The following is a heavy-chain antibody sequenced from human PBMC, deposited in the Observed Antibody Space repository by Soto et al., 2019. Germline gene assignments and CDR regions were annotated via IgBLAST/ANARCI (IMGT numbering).Heavy chain of an antibody. V-gene: IGHV3-15*01. D-gene: IGHD2-15*01. J-gene: IGHJ3*02. CDR2: IKSKTDGGTT. Sequence: PGGSLRLSCAASGFPFSNAWMSWVRQAPGKGLEWVGRIKSKTDGGTTDYAAPVKGRFTISRDDSKNTLYLQMNSLKTEDTAVYYCTTDSGYCSGGSCYSDAFDIWGQGTMVTVSS. CDR3: TTDSGYCSGGSCYSDAFDI. CDR1: GFPFSNAW.